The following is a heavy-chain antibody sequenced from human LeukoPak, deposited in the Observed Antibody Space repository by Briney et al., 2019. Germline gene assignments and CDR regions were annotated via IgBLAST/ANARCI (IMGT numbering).Heavy chain of an antibody. CDR2: IYYSGST. D-gene: IGHD3-22*01. J-gene: IGHJ6*03. V-gene: IGHV4-59*01. Sequence: TPSETLSLTCTVSGGSISSYYWSWIRQPPGKGLEWIGYIYYSGSTNYNPSLKSRVTISVDTSKNQFSLKLSSVTAADTAVYCCTRGSIAYYYMDVWGKGTTVTISS. CDR1: GGSISSYY. CDR3: TRGSIAYYYMDV.